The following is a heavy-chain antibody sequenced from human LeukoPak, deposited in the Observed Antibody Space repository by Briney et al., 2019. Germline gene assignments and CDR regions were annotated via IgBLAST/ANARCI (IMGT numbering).Heavy chain of an antibody. V-gene: IGHV1-18*01. J-gene: IGHJ6*03. CDR1: GYTFTSYG. D-gene: IGHD2-2*01. CDR3: ARVPIVVVPAAFYYYMDV. Sequence: ASVKVSCKASGYTFTSYGISWVRQAPGQGLEWMGWISAYNGNTNYAQKLQGRVTMTTDTSTSTAYMELRSLRSADTAVYYCARVPIVVVPAAFYYYMDVWGKGTTVTVSS. CDR2: ISAYNGNT.